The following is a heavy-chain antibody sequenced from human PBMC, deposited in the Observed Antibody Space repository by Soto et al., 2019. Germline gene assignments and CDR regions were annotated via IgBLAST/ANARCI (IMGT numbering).Heavy chain of an antibody. J-gene: IGHJ5*02. V-gene: IGHV3-48*02. Sequence: GGSLRLSCAASGFTFSSYSMNWVRQAPGKGLEWVSYISSSATTIYYADSVKGRFTIFRDNAKNSLYLQMNSLRDEDTAVYYCAREGGYCSRNSCYGAIDPWGQGTLVTVSS. CDR2: ISSSATTI. CDR1: GFTFSSYS. CDR3: AREGGYCSRNSCYGAIDP. D-gene: IGHD2-2*01.